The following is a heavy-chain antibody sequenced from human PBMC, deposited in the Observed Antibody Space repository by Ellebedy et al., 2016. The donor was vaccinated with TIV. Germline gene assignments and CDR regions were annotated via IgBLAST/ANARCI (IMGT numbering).Heavy chain of an antibody. Sequence: GESLKISXAASGFTFSGSAMHWVRQASGKGLEWVGRIRSKANSYATAYAASVKGRFTISRDDSKNTLYLQMNSLKTEDTAVYYCTTELSSGSYYAFDIWGQGTMVTVSS. CDR3: TTELSSGSYYAFDI. V-gene: IGHV3-73*01. J-gene: IGHJ3*02. CDR1: GFTFSGSA. CDR2: IRSKANSYAT. D-gene: IGHD1-26*01.